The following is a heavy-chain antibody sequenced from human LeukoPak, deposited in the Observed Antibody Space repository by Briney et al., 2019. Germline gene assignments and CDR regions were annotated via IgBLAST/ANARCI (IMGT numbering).Heavy chain of an antibody. D-gene: IGHD3-10*01. V-gene: IGHV3-23*01. Sequence: GGSLRLSCAASGFTFSSYAMSWVRQAPGKGLEWVSTISPSGGVTFYSDSVRGRFTISRDYSKDTLFLQMNSLRAEDTALYYCAKAHVPTMIRGVVSSDWGQGTLVTVSS. CDR3: AKAHVPTMIRGVVSSD. CDR2: ISPSGGVT. CDR1: GFTFSSYA. J-gene: IGHJ4*02.